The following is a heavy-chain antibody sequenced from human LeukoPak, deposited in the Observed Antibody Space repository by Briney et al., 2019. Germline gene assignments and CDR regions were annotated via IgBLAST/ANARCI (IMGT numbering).Heavy chain of an antibody. CDR2: ISGSGGST. Sequence: PGGSLRLSCAASGFTFSSYAMSWVRQAPGKGLEWVSAISGSGGSTYYADSVKGRFTISRDNSKNTLYLQMNSLRAEDTAVYYCASKEDDSSGYIDYWGQGTLVTVSS. V-gene: IGHV3-23*01. CDR3: ASKEDDSSGYIDY. J-gene: IGHJ4*02. D-gene: IGHD3-22*01. CDR1: GFTFSSYA.